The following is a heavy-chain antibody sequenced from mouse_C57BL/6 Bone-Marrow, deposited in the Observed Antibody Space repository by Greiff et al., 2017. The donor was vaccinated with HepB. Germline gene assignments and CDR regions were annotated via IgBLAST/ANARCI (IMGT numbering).Heavy chain of an antibody. Sequence: VQLQQSGAELVKPGASVKISCKASGYTFSSYGMNWVKQRPGKGLEWIGQIYPGAGDTTSNEKFKGKATLTADKSSSTAYMQLSSLTSEDSAVYFCARSHYYGRSYDYWGQGTTLTVSS. CDR3: ARSHYYGRSYDY. D-gene: IGHD1-1*01. CDR1: GYTFSSYG. V-gene: IGHV1-80*01. J-gene: IGHJ2*01. CDR2: IYPGAGDT.